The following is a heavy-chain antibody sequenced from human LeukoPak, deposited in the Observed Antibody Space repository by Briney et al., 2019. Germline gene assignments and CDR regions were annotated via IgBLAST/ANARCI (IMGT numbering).Heavy chain of an antibody. J-gene: IGHJ4*02. Sequence: GGSLRLSCAASGFTFSLYSMYWVRQAPGKGLEWEAVISNDGSNKYYADSVKGRFNISRDNSKNTLYLQMNSLRAEDTAVYYCAKDLGDWGQGTLVTVSS. D-gene: IGHD3-16*01. CDR3: AKDLGD. CDR2: ISNDGSNK. CDR1: GFTFSLYS. V-gene: IGHV3-30-3*01.